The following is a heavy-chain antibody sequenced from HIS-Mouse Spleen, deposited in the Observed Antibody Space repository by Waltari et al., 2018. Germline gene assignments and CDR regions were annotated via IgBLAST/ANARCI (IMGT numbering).Heavy chain of an antibody. CDR1: GGSISSSSYY. CDR3: AGEIPYSSSWYDWYFDL. Sequence: QLQLQESGPGLVKPSETLSLTCTVPGGSISSSSYYWGWIRQPPVKGLEWIGSSNYSGSTTYNPSVKSRGTISVDTSKNQFSLKRSSVTAADTAVYYCAGEIPYSSSWYDWYFDLWGRGTLVTVSS. D-gene: IGHD6-13*01. J-gene: IGHJ2*01. CDR2: SNYSGST. V-gene: IGHV4-39*07.